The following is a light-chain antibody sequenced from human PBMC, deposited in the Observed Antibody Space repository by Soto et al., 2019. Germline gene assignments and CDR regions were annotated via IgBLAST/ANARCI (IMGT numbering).Light chain of an antibody. V-gene: IGLV1-44*01. CDR2: STS. Sequence: QSVLTQPPSASGTPGQIVAISCSGSSSNIGSNTVTWYQQLPGTAPKLLIYSTSQRSSGVPGRFSGSKSGASASLSISGLQSEDEADYYCQSYDSSLINYVFGTGTKVTVL. CDR3: QSYDSSLINYV. CDR1: SSNIGSNT. J-gene: IGLJ1*01.